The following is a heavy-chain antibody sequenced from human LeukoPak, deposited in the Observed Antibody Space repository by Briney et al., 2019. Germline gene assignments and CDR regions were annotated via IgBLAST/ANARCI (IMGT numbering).Heavy chain of an antibody. CDR3: ARSVPRDGYKLLDY. CDR1: GGSISSYY. D-gene: IGHD5-24*01. CDR2: IYYSGST. Sequence: SETLSLTCTVSGGSISSYYWSWIRQPPGKGLEWIGYIYYSGSTNHNPSLKSRVTISVDTSKNQFSLKLSSVTAADTAVYYCARSVPRDGYKLLDYWGQGTLVTVSS. J-gene: IGHJ4*02. V-gene: IGHV4-59*12.